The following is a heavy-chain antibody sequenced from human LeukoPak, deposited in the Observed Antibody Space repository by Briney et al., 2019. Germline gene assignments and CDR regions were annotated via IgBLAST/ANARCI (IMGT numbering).Heavy chain of an antibody. D-gene: IGHD3-22*01. J-gene: IGHJ3*02. V-gene: IGHV1-46*01. Sequence: ASVKVSCKASGYTFTSYGISWVRQAPGQGLEWMGIINPSGGSTSYAQKFQGRVTMTRDTSTSTVYMELSSLRSEGTAVYYCASPTNDYYDSSGYSLYIWGQGTMVTVSS. CDR2: INPSGGST. CDR1: GYTFTSYG. CDR3: ASPTNDYYDSSGYSLYI.